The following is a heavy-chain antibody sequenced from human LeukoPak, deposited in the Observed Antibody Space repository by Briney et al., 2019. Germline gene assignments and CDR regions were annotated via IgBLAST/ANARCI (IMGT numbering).Heavy chain of an antibody. CDR3: ARTYSSSAYMDV. V-gene: IGHV3-11*01. CDR1: GFTFSYYY. CDR2: ISSSGSTI. J-gene: IGHJ6*03. D-gene: IGHD6-13*01. Sequence: GGALRLSRAASGFTFSYYYMSWLRQAPGKGLEWVSYISSSGSTIYYADSVKGRFTISRDKAKNSLYLQMNSLRAEDTAVYYCARTYSSSAYMDVWGKGTTVTISS.